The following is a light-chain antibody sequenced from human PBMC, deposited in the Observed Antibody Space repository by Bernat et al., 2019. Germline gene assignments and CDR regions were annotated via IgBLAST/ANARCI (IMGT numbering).Light chain of an antibody. V-gene: IGKV2-28*01. CDR1: QSLLHSNGYNY. Sequence: DIVMTQSPLSLPVTPGEPASISCRSSQSLLHSNGYNYLDWYLQKPGHSPQLLVYLGSNRASGVPDRFSGSGSGTDFTLKISRVEAEDVGIYYCMQALRTSITFGQGTRLEIE. CDR3: MQALRTSIT. CDR2: LGS. J-gene: IGKJ5*01.